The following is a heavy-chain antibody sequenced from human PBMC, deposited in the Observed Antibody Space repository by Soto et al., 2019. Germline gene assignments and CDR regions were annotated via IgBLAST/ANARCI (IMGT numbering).Heavy chain of an antibody. Sequence: SETLSLTCTVSGGSISSGDYYWSWIRQPPGKGLEWIGYIYYSGSTYYNPSLKSRVTISVDKSKNQFSLKLSSVTAADTAVYYCARYTPGIAVAGTLDYWGQGTLVTVSS. CDR3: ARYTPGIAVAGTLDY. CDR1: GGSISSGDYY. CDR2: IYYSGST. J-gene: IGHJ4*02. D-gene: IGHD6-19*01. V-gene: IGHV4-30-4*01.